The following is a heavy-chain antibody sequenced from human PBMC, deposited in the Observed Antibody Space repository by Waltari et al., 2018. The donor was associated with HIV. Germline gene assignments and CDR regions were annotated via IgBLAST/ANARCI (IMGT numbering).Heavy chain of an antibody. D-gene: IGHD3-10*01. V-gene: IGHV1-69*01. CDR3: ARVLNPHFYCGNSDYRHYFDN. J-gene: IGHJ4*02. Sequence: WLRHEPAQGLEGMGGITQVFVTANYAEKFQGRATFTADESTRTGYMVLSGLRPEYTAIYYCARVLNPHFYCGNSDYRHYFDNWGQGALVTVSS. CDR2: ITQVFVTA.